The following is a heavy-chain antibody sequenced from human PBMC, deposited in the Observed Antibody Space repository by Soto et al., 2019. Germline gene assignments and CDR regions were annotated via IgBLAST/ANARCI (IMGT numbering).Heavy chain of an antibody. CDR1: GGSFSGYY. J-gene: IGHJ4*02. V-gene: IGHV4-34*01. CDR3: ARLIAVASTGLYYFES. CDR2: IDHSDNT. D-gene: IGHD6-19*01. Sequence: ETLGLTCAVYGGSFSGYYWSWIRQPPGKGLEWIGAIDHSDNTNYNPSLKSRVTISVDTSKNQFSQKLRSVTAADTAVYYCARLIAVASTGLYYFESWGQGTLVTVSS.